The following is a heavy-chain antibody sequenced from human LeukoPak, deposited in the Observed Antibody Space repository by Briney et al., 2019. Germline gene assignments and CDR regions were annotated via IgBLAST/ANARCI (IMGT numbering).Heavy chain of an antibody. CDR2: VYDSGST. CDR3: ARLSRFGSGSYHEWFDP. CDR1: GGSISSYY. J-gene: IGHJ5*02. D-gene: IGHD3-10*01. Sequence: PSETLSLTCTVSGGSISSYYWSWIRQPPGKGLEWIGYVYDSGSTNYNPSLKSRVTISVDTSKNQFSLKLDPVIAADTAVYYCARLSRFGSGSYHEWFDPWGQGTLVTVSS. V-gene: IGHV4-59*01.